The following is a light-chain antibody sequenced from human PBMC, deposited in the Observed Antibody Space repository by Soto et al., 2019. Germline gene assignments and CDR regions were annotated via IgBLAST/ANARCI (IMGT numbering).Light chain of an antibody. CDR1: QSVSSNY. Sequence: EIVLTQSPGTLSLSPGERATLSCRASQSVSSNYLAWYQQKPGQTPRLLIYAASRRASRIPDRFSGSGSGTDFALTIRRLEPEDFAVYYCQKYVSSPVTFVHGTQVEIK. J-gene: IGKJ1*01. CDR2: AAS. CDR3: QKYVSSPVT. V-gene: IGKV3-20*01.